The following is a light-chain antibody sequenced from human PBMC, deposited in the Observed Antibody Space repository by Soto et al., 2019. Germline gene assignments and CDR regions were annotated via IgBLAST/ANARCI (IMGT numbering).Light chain of an antibody. CDR3: QQYNDWLWT. Sequence: PSSLSSSVGDRVTITCRASQGIRNDLDWYQQKPGKAPKLLIYGASNLQSGVPSRFSGSGSGTDFTLTISSLQPEDFATYYCQQYNDWLWTFGQGTKVDIK. J-gene: IGKJ1*01. CDR1: QGIRND. CDR2: GAS. V-gene: IGKV1-6*01.